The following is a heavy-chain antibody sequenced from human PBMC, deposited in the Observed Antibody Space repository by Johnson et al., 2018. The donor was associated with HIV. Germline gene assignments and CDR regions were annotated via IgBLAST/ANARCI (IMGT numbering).Heavy chain of an antibody. Sequence: QVQLVESGGGVVQPGRSLRLSCAASGFTFSSYAMHWVRQAPGKGLEWVAVIYSGGSTYYADSVKGRFTISRDNSKNTLYLQMNSLRAEDTAVYYCARVPLDDWHSDAFDIWGQGTMVTVSS. CDR2: IYSGGST. V-gene: IGHV3-30*14. CDR1: GFTFSSYA. J-gene: IGHJ3*02. CDR3: ARVPLDDWHSDAFDI. D-gene: IGHD1-1*01.